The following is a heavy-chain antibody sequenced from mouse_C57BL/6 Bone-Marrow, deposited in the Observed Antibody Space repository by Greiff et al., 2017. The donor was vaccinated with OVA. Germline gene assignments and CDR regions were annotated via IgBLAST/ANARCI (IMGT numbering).Heavy chain of an antibody. Sequence: VQLQQSGAELVRPGASVTLSCKASGYTFTDYEMHWVKQTPVHGLEWIGAIDPETGGTAYNQKFKGQAILTADKSSSTAYMELRSLTSEDSAVYYCTLLRYYFDYWGQGTTLTVSS. J-gene: IGHJ2*01. CDR3: TLLRYYFDY. CDR1: GYTFTDYE. V-gene: IGHV1-15*01. D-gene: IGHD1-1*01. CDR2: IDPETGGT.